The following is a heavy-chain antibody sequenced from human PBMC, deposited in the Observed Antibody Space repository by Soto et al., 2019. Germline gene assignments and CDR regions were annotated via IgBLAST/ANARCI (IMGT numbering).Heavy chain of an antibody. D-gene: IGHD2-15*01. CDR1: GGSISSYY. CDR3: ARFSGLRYYYYGMEV. CDR2: IYYSGST. V-gene: IGHV4-59*01. Sequence: XETLSLTCTVSGGSISSYYWSCIRHPPGKGLEWIGYIYYSGSTNYNPSLKSRVTISVDKSKNQFSLKLSSVTAADTAVYYCARFSGLRYYYYGMEVWGQGTTVIVS. J-gene: IGHJ6*01.